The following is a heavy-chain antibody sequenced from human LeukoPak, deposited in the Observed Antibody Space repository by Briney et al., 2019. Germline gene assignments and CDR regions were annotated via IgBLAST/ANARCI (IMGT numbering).Heavy chain of an antibody. J-gene: IGHJ6*03. CDR1: GGSFSGYY. Sequence: NPSETLSLTCAVYGGSFSGYYWSWIRQPPGKGLEWIGEINHSGSTNYNPSLKSRVTISVDTSKNQFSLKLSSVTAADTAVYYCARQVVSAAMPPYYYYYMDVWGKGTTVTVSS. V-gene: IGHV4-34*01. CDR3: ARQVVSAAMPPYYYYYMDV. CDR2: INHSGST. D-gene: IGHD2-2*01.